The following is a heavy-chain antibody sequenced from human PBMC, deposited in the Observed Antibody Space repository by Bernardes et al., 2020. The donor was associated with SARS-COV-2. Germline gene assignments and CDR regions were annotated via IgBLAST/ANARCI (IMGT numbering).Heavy chain of an antibody. V-gene: IGHV4-39*01. Sequence: SENLSLTCTVTGGSINSDTYYWGWIRQPPGKGLEWIGSTYYSGYTYYNPSLKSRVIISVDTSKNQFSLKLSSVTAADPAVYYCESGYEDVGGDYFDYWGQGSLVTVSS. CDR1: GGSINSDTYY. CDR2: TYYSGYT. CDR3: ESGYEDVGGDYFDY. J-gene: IGHJ4*02. D-gene: IGHD3-10*02.